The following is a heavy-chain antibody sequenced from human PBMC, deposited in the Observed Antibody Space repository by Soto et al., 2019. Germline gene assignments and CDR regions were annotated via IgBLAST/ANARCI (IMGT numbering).Heavy chain of an antibody. V-gene: IGHV2-70*11. Sequence: SGPKLENHTQTLTLTCTFSGFSLSKSRMCVSWIRQPPGKALEWLARIDWDDDKYYSTSLKTRLTISKDTSKNQVVLTMTNMDPVDTATYYCARNSYSSSWIAYWGQGTLVTVS. CDR2: IDWDDDK. CDR3: ARNSYSSSWIAY. D-gene: IGHD6-13*01. J-gene: IGHJ4*02. CDR1: GFSLSKSRMC.